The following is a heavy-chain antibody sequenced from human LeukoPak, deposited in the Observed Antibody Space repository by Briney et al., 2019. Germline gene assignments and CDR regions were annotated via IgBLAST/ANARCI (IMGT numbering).Heavy chain of an antibody. CDR1: GGSFSGYY. Sequence: SETLSLTCAVYGGSFSGYYWSWIRQPPGKGLEWIGEINHSGSTNYNPSLKSRVTISVDTSKNQFSLKLSSVTAADTAVYYCARGGGYPPLDYWGQGTLVTVSS. D-gene: IGHD6-25*01. CDR3: ARGGGYPPLDY. CDR2: INHSGST. J-gene: IGHJ4*02. V-gene: IGHV4-34*01.